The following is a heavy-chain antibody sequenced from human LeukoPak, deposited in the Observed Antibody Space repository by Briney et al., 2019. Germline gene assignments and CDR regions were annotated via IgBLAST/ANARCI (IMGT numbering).Heavy chain of an antibody. J-gene: IGHJ4*02. CDR3: ARRGSYDYVWGSYH. CDR2: ISYDGSNK. D-gene: IGHD3-16*02. V-gene: IGHV3-30-3*01. CDR1: GFTFSSYA. Sequence: GGSLRLSCAASGFTFSSYAMHWVRQAPGKGLERVAVISYDGSNKYYADSVKGRFTISRDNSKNTLYLQMNSLRAEDTAVYYCARRGSYDYVWGSYHWGQGTLVTVSS.